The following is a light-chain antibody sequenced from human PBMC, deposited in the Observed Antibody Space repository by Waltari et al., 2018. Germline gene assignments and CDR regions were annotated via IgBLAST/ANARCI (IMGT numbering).Light chain of an antibody. J-gene: IGKJ3*01. CDR2: KAS. CDR3: QQYNSYPIFT. CDR1: QSISSW. Sequence: DIQMTQSPSTLSASVGDRVTITCRASQSISSWWAWYQQKPGKAPKLLIYKASSLESGVPSRFSGSGSGTEFTLTISSLQPDDFATYYCQQYNSYPIFTFGPGTKVDIK. V-gene: IGKV1-5*03.